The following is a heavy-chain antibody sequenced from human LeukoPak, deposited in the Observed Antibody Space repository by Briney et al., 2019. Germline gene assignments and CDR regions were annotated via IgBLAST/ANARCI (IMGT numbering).Heavy chain of an antibody. D-gene: IGHD6-13*01. CDR3: ARDRVVYSSLNNWFDP. CDR2: IYYSGST. J-gene: IGHJ5*02. CDR1: GGSISSSSYY. V-gene: IGHV4-39*07. Sequence: SETLSLTCTVSGGSISSSSYYWGWIRQPPGKGLEWIGSIYYSGSTYYNPSLKSRVTISVDTSKNQFSLKLSSVTAADTAVYYCARDRVVYSSLNNWFDPWGQGTLVTVSS.